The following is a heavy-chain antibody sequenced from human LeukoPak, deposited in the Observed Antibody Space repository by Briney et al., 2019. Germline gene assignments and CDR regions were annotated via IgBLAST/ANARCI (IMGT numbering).Heavy chain of an antibody. V-gene: IGHV1-2*02. D-gene: IGHD6-13*01. CDR3: ARGSELLPPIAAAGY. CDR1: GYTFTGYY. CDR2: INPNSGGT. Sequence: ASVKVSCKASGYTFTGYYMHWVRQAPGQGLEWMGWINPNSGGTNYAQKFQGRVTMTRDTSISTAYMELSRLRSDDTAVYYCARGSELLPPIAAAGYWGQGTLVTASS. J-gene: IGHJ4*02.